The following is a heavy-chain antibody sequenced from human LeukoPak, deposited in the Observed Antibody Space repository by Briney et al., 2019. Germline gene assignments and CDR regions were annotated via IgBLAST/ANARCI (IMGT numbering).Heavy chain of an antibody. Sequence: GASVKVSCKASGYTFTDYYIHWVRQAPGQGLEWMGWINPNSGGTNYAQKFQGRVTMTRDTSISTAYMELSRLRSDDTAVYYCARRYSSSFRFDPWGQGTLVTVSS. J-gene: IGHJ5*02. CDR2: INPNSGGT. V-gene: IGHV1-2*02. D-gene: IGHD6-6*01. CDR1: GYTFTDYY. CDR3: ARRYSSSFRFDP.